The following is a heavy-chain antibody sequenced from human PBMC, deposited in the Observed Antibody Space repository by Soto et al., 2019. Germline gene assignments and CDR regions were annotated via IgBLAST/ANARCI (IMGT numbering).Heavy chain of an antibody. Sequence: XGSLRLSCAASGFTFSSYEMNWVRQAPGKGLEWVSYISSSGSTIYYADSVKGRFTISRDNAKNSLYLQMNSLRAEDTAVYYCARELSHTAFYGMDVWGQGTTVTVSS. J-gene: IGHJ6*02. CDR2: ISSSGSTI. CDR1: GFTFSSYE. V-gene: IGHV3-48*03. CDR3: ARELSHTAFYGMDV. D-gene: IGHD5-18*01.